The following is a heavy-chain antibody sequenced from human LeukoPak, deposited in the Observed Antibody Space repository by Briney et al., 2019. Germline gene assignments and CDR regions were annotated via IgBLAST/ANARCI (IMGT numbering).Heavy chain of an antibody. D-gene: IGHD3-10*01. Sequence: PGGSLTLSCAASGFTFSSYWMSWVRQAPGKGLEWVANIKQDGSEKYYVDSVKVRFTISRDNAKNSLYLQMNSLRAEDTAVYYCASVYYGYYFDYWGQGTLVTVSS. CDR3: ASVYYGYYFDY. CDR1: GFTFSSYW. V-gene: IGHV3-7*01. J-gene: IGHJ4*02. CDR2: IKQDGSEK.